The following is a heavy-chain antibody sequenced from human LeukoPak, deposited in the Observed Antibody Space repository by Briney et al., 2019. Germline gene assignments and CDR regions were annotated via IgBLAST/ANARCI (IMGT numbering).Heavy chain of an antibody. Sequence: GGSLRLSCAASGFTVSSNYMSWVRQAPGKGLEWVSVIYSGGSTYYADSVKGRFTISRDTPKNTLCLQMNSLRVEDTAVYYCASWPVGWYGEDSWGQGTLVTVSS. V-gene: IGHV3-53*01. CDR2: IYSGGST. J-gene: IGHJ4*02. D-gene: IGHD6-19*01. CDR3: ASWPVGWYGEDS. CDR1: GFTVSSNY.